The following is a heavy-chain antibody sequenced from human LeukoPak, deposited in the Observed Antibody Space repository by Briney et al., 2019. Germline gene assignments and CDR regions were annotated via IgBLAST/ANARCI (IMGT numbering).Heavy chain of an antibody. V-gene: IGHV1-46*01. CDR3: ARPRLYQLPFCMDV. CDR1: GYTFTNYY. Sequence: EASVKVSCKASGYTFTNYYMHWVRQAPGQGLEWMGIIYPNDGSTNYAQKFQDRVTMTRDTSTSTVYMYLSSLRSEDTAVYYCARPRLYQLPFCMDVWGQGTTVTVSS. D-gene: IGHD2-2*01. CDR2: IYPNDGST. J-gene: IGHJ6*02.